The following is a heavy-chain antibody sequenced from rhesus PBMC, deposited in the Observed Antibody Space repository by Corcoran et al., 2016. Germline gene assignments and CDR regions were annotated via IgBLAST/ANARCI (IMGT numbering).Heavy chain of an antibody. CDR2: INPSNYNT. CDR1: GYTFTSYY. J-gene: IGHJ4*01. V-gene: IGHV1-200*01. D-gene: IGHD3-16*01. CDR3: AKNYYSGSYYSRDFDY. Sequence: QVQLVQSGAEVKKPGTSVKLSCKASGYTFTSYYINWVRQAPGQVLEWMEWINPSNYNTGYAQKFQGRFTMTRDTSTSTAYMELNSLRSEDTAVYYCAKNYYSGSYYSRDFDYWGQGVLVTVSS.